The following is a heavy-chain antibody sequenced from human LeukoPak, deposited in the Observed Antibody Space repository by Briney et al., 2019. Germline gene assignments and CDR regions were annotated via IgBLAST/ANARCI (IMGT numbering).Heavy chain of an antibody. CDR3: VRGEDTAMVTGGYNWFDP. Sequence: GGSLRLSCAASGFTFSSYAMSWVRQAPGKGLEWVSAISGSGGSTYYADSVKGRFTISRDNAKNSLYLQMNSLRAEDTAVYYCVRGEDTAMVTGGYNWFDPWGQGTLVTVSS. J-gene: IGHJ5*02. V-gene: IGHV3-23*01. CDR1: GFTFSSYA. CDR2: ISGSGGST. D-gene: IGHD5-18*01.